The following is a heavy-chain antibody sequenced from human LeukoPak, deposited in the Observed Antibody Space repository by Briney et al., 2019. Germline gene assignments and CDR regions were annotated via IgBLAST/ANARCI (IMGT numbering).Heavy chain of an antibody. CDR3: ARDQGYYGSGSYYFRYYYGMDV. CDR2: INHSGST. Sequence: SETLSLTCAVYVGSFSGFYWSWIRQPPGKGLEWIGEINHSGSTNYNPSLKSRVTISVDTSKHQFSLKLSSVTAADTAVYYCARDQGYYGSGSYYFRYYYGMDVWGKGTTVTVSS. D-gene: IGHD3-10*01. V-gene: IGHV4-34*01. CDR1: VGSFSGFY. J-gene: IGHJ6*04.